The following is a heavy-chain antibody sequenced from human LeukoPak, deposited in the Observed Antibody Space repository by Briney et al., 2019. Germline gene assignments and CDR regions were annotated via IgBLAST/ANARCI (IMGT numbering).Heavy chain of an antibody. D-gene: IGHD1-26*01. CDR3: AKDTVVGAHYFDY. CDR1: GFTFSSYG. CDR2: ISYDGSNK. Sequence: GGSLRLSCAASGFTFSSYGMHWVRQAPGKGLEWVAVISYDGSNKYYADSVKGRFTISRDNSKNTLYLQMNSLRAEDTAVYYCAKDTVVGAHYFDYRVQGTLVTVSS. V-gene: IGHV3-30*18. J-gene: IGHJ4*02.